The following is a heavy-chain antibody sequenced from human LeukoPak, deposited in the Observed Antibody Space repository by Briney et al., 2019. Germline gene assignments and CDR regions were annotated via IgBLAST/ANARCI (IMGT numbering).Heavy chain of an antibody. CDR3: AKGLTRDSTSCSD. CDR1: GFSFSSYA. CDR2: IVGSGGNM. Sequence: GGSLRLSCAASGFSFSSYAMSWVRQTPGKGLEWVSAIVGSGGNMYYADSVKGRFTISRDNFKSTLYLQMNSLRAEDTAFYYCAKGLTRDSTSCSDWGQGTLVTVSS. V-gene: IGHV3-23*01. D-gene: IGHD2-2*01. J-gene: IGHJ4*02.